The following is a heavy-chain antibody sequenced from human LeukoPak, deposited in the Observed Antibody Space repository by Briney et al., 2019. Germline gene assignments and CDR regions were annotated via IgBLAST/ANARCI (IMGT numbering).Heavy chain of an antibody. D-gene: IGHD3-3*01. CDR1: GFTFSSYG. J-gene: IGHJ3*02. CDR2: IRYDGSNK. V-gene: IGHV3-30*02. Sequence: GGSLRLSCAASGFTFSSYGMHWVRQAPGKGLEWVAFIRYDGSNKYYADAVKGRFTISRDDSRDTLYLQMNSLKAEDTAVYYCAKDAFSYNGVFDPSDIWGQGTMVTASS. CDR3: AKDAFSYNGVFDPSDI.